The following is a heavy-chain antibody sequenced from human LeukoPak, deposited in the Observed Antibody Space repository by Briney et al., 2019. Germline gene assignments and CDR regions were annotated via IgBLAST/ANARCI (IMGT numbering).Heavy chain of an antibody. CDR1: GFTFSDYY. Sequence: GGSLRLSCAASGFTFSDYYMSWIRQAPGKGLEWVSYISSSGTTIYYADSVKGRFTISRDNAKNSLYLQMNSLRAEDTAVYYCARTRFGVTSYYFDYWGQGTLVTVSS. CDR3: ARTRFGVTSYYFDY. J-gene: IGHJ4*02. V-gene: IGHV3-11*04. D-gene: IGHD3-16*01. CDR2: ISSSGTTI.